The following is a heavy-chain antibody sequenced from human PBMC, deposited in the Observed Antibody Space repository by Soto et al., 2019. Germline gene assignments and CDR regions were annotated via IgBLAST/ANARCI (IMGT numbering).Heavy chain of an antibody. CDR3: ARAPRNMMTTSALFD. J-gene: IGHJ4*02. Sequence: QVQLVESGGGVVQPGKSLTLSCAGSGFTFSNFAIHWVRQAPGKGLEWVAVISYLDGTNKYDEYSVKGRFTISRDNSKSTVYRQVNSVRHEDTAIYYCARAPRNMMTTSALFDWSQGTLVTVSS. CDR2: ISYLDGTNK. CDR1: GFTFSNFA. V-gene: IGHV3-30*01. D-gene: IGHD4-17*01.